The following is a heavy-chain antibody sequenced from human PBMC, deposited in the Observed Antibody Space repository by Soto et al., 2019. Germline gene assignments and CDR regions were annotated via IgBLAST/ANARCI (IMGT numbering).Heavy chain of an antibody. D-gene: IGHD1-7*01. Sequence: EVQLLESGGGLVQPGGSLRLSCAASGFTFSSYAMSWVRQAPGKGLEWVSAISGSGGSTYYADSVKGRFTISRDNSKNPLYLQMNSLRAEDTAVYYCAKDRNNWNYFSFPYCGMDVWGQGTTVTVSS. CDR1: GFTFSSYA. CDR2: ISGSGGST. J-gene: IGHJ6*02. CDR3: AKDRNNWNYFSFPYCGMDV. V-gene: IGHV3-23*01.